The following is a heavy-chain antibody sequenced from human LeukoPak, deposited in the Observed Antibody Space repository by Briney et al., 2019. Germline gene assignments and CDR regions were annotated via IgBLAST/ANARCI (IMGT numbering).Heavy chain of an antibody. J-gene: IGHJ6*03. CDR3: TTDPTFGELRFNPYYYYYYMDV. CDR1: GFTFSKNS. CDR2: IKSKTDGGTT. D-gene: IGHD3-10*01. V-gene: IGHV3-15*01. Sequence: PGGSLRLSCAASGFTFSKNSMNWVRQAPGKGLEWVGRIKSKTDGGTTDYAAPVKGRFTISRDDSKNTLYLQMNSLKTEDTAVYYCTTDPTFGELRFNPYYYYYYMDVWGKGTTVTISS.